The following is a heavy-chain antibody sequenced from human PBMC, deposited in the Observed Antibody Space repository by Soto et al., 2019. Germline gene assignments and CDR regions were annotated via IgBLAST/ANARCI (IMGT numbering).Heavy chain of an antibody. V-gene: IGHV4-59*01. CDR3: ARQAYDFWSGYPYYYYYMDV. CDR2: IYYSGST. CDR1: GGSISSYY. J-gene: IGHJ6*03. Sequence: SETLSLTCTVSGGSISSYYWSWIRQPPGKGLEWIGYIYYSGSTNYNPSLKSRVTISVDTSKNQFSLKLSSVTAADTAVYYCARQAYDFWSGYPYYYYYMDVWGKGTTVTVSS. D-gene: IGHD3-3*01.